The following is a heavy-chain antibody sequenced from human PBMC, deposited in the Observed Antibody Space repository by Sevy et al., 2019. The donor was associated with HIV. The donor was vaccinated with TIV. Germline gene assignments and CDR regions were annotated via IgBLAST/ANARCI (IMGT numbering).Heavy chain of an antibody. J-gene: IGHJ6*02. CDR2: ISAYNGNT. CDR3: ARDSYYGSGSYSTYLYYYYGMDV. V-gene: IGHV1-18*01. D-gene: IGHD3-10*01. Sequence: ASVKVSCKASGYTFTSYGISWVRQAPGQGLEWMGWISAYNGNTNYAQKLQGRVTMTTDTSTSTAYMELRSLRSGDTAVYYCARDSYYGSGSYSTYLYYYYGMDVWGQGTTVTVSS. CDR1: GYTFTSYG.